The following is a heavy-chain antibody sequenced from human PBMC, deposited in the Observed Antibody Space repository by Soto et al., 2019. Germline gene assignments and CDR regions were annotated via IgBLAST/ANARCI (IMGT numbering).Heavy chain of an antibody. J-gene: IGHJ4*02. V-gene: IGHV4-59*08. Sequence: SETLSLTCTVSGGSISSYYWIWIRQPPGKGLEWIGYIYYSGSTNYNPSLKSRVTISADTSMIQFSLALTSVTAADTAMYYCARGPTTEKVDSWGQGILVTVSS. CDR1: GGSISSYY. CDR3: ARGPTTEKVDS. CDR2: IYYSGST.